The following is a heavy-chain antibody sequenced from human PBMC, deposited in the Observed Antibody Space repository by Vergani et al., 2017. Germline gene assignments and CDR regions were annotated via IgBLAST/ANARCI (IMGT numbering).Heavy chain of an antibody. J-gene: IGHJ3*01. D-gene: IGHD3-9*01. V-gene: IGHV2-5*08. Sequence: QVTLRESGPALVKPTQTLTLTCTFSGFSLTTSGMCVTWIRQPPWKALEWLARIDWNDDERYSPSLKSRVTITKDTSKNEVILTMATMDPVDTATYYCVHRLGYFDWDGAFDVWGPGTMVTVSS. CDR1: GFSLTTSGMC. CDR3: VHRLGYFDWDGAFDV. CDR2: IDWNDDE.